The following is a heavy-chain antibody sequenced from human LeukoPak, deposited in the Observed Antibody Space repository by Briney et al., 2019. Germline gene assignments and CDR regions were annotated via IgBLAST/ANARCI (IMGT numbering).Heavy chain of an antibody. D-gene: IGHD3-22*01. J-gene: IGHJ4*02. CDR3: ARETRHYFDSSGYSLYFDY. Sequence: PGGSLRLSCVASGFSFSNYEMNWVRQAPGKGLEWVSYITSAGGTIYYAESVKGRFTISRDNAKNSLYLQMNSLRAEDTAVYYCARETRHYFDSSGYSLYFDYWGQGTLVTVSS. V-gene: IGHV3-48*03. CDR2: ITSAGGTI. CDR1: GFSFSNYE.